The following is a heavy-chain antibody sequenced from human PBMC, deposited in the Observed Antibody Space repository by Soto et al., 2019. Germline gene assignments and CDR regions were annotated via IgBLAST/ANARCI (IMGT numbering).Heavy chain of an antibody. CDR3: AKDRTTVFGVVTYYFDH. D-gene: IGHD3-3*01. V-gene: IGHV3-30*18. CDR1: GFTFSSYA. Sequence: QVQLVESGGGVIQPGKSLRLSCAASGFTFSSYAMHWVRQAPGKGLEWVAFISYHGSHNYYADSVKGRFTISRDNSKNTLYLQMNSVRPEDTAVYFCAKDRTTVFGVVTYYFDHWGQGTLVTVSS. CDR2: ISYHGSHN. J-gene: IGHJ4*02.